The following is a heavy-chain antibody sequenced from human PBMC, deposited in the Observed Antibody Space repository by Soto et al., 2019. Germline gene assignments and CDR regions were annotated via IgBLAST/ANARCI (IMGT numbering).Heavy chain of an antibody. CDR3: AHQYATAMVTPTNYYYGMDV. J-gene: IGHJ6*02. Sequence: QVQLVQSGAEVKKPGSSVKVSCKASGGTFSSYAISWVRQAPGQGLEWMGGIIPIFGTANYAQKFQGRVTITAEKSTSTAYMELSSLRSEDTAVYYCAHQYATAMVTPTNYYYGMDVWGQGTTVTVSS. D-gene: IGHD5-18*01. CDR1: GGTFSSYA. V-gene: IGHV1-69*06. CDR2: IIPIFGTA.